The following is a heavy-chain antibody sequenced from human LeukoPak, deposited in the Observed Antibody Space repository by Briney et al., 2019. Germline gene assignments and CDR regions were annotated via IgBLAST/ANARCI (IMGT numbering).Heavy chain of an antibody. CDR1: GFTFSNAW. J-gene: IGHJ4*02. Sequence: EGSLRLSCAASGFTFSNAWMNWVRQAPGKGLEWVSSISSSSSYIYYADSVKGRFTISRDNAKNSLYLQMNSLRAEDTAVYYCARYTSVAANFDYWGQGTLVTVSS. D-gene: IGHD6-19*01. V-gene: IGHV3-21*01. CDR2: ISSSSSYI. CDR3: ARYTSVAANFDY.